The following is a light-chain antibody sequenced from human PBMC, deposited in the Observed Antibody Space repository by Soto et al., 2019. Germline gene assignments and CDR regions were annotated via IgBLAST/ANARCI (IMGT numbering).Light chain of an antibody. CDR3: QQYHNWPPQYT. J-gene: IGKJ2*01. CDR2: GAS. Sequence: EIVMTQSPASLSVSPGDGATLSCRASQSVASNVAWYQQKPGQGPRLLIHGASTRAVGVPARFSGSRSGTDFTLTISSLQSEDFAVYYCQQYHNWPPQYTFGQGTKLQIK. V-gene: IGKV3-15*01. CDR1: QSVASN.